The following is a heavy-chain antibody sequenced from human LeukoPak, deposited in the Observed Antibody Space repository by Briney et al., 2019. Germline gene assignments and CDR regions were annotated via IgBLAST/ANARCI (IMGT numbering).Heavy chain of an antibody. V-gene: IGHV1-2*02. CDR3: ARDLRSDADYTDY. CDR1: GFTFTDYY. J-gene: IGHJ4*02. CDR2: LNPNSGDT. D-gene: IGHD3-3*01. Sequence: ASVKVSCKASGFTFTDYYIHWVRQAPGQGLEWMGWLNPNSGDTNLAQKFQGRVTMTRDTSISTAYMELSSLTSDDTAVYFCARDLRSDADYTDYWGQGTLVTVSS.